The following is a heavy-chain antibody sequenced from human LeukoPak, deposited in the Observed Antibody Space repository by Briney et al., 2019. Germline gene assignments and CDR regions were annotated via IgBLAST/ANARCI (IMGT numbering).Heavy chain of an antibody. Sequence: SETLSLTCTVSGGSISSYYWSWIRKPPGKGLEWIGYIYYSGSTNYNPSLKSRVTISVDTSKNQFSLKLSSVTAADTAVYYCARRTAAAGLDYWGQGTLVTVSS. D-gene: IGHD6-13*01. CDR3: ARRTAAAGLDY. V-gene: IGHV4-59*01. CDR1: GGSISSYY. CDR2: IYYSGST. J-gene: IGHJ4*02.